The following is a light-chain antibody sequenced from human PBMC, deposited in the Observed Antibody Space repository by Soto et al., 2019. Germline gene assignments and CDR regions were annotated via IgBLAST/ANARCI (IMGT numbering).Light chain of an antibody. CDR3: QNSNGWPL. V-gene: IGKV3-15*01. CDR1: QAFATS. J-gene: IGKJ4*01. Sequence: EIVMTQSPAALSLSPGERVTLSCRANQAFATSLAWYQFRPGQAPRLLIYGASIRATGVPDRFSGSGSGTEFTLTISSLESEDFATYFCQNSNGWPLFGGGTKVEIK. CDR2: GAS.